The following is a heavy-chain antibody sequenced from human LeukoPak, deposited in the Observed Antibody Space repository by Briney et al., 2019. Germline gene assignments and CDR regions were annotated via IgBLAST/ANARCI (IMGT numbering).Heavy chain of an antibody. J-gene: IGHJ5*02. CDR1: GGSISSGGYY. V-gene: IGHV4-31*01. CDR2: IYYSGST. Sequence: SETLSLTCTVSGGSISSGGYYWSWIRQHPGKGLEWIGYIYYSGSTYYNPSLKSPVTISVDTSKNQFSLKLSSVTAADTAVYYCARVGDSSSWYSFSFGWFDPWGQGTLVTVSS. D-gene: IGHD6-13*01. CDR3: ARVGDSSSWYSFSFGWFDP.